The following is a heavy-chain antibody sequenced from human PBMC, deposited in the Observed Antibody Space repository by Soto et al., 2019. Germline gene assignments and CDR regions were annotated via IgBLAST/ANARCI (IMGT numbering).Heavy chain of an antibody. Sequence: EVQLVESGGGLVQPGRSLRLSCAASGFTFDDYAMHCVRQAPGKGLEWVSGSSWNSGSIGYADSVKGRFTISRDKAKNFLYLQMNSLSAEYTALDYCAKELLHVGELAYFDYWCQGTLVSVAS. CDR1: GFTFDDYA. J-gene: IGHJ4*02. CDR3: AKELLHVGELAYFDY. D-gene: IGHD3-16*01. V-gene: IGHV3-9*01. CDR2: SSWNSGSI.